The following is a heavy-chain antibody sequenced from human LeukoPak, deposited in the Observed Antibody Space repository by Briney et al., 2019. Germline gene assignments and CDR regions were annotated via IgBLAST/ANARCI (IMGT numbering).Heavy chain of an antibody. D-gene: IGHD3-16*01. CDR3: ARARLWAFDI. Sequence: ASVKVSCKASGGTFSSYAISWVRQAPGQGLEWMGGIIPIFGTANYAQKFQGRVTITTDESTSTAYMELSRLGSDDTAVYFCARARLWAFDIWGQGTMVTVSS. CDR1: GGTFSSYA. CDR2: IIPIFGTA. J-gene: IGHJ3*02. V-gene: IGHV1-69*05.